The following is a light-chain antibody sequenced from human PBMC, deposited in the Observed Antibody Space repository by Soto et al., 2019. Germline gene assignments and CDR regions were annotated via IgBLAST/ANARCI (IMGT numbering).Light chain of an antibody. J-gene: IGKJ2*01. V-gene: IGKV1-5*03. CDR1: QSISSW. CDR2: KAA. CDR3: QQYNSYLST. Sequence: DIQMTQSPSTLSASVGDRVTITCRASQSISSWLAWYQQKPGKAPKLLIYKAASLESGVPSRFSGRGSGTEFTLTISSLQPDDFTTYYCQQYNSYLSTFGKGTKLEIK.